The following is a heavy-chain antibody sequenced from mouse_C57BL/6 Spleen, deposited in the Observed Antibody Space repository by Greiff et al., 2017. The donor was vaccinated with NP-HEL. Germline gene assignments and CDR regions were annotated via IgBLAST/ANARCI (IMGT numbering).Heavy chain of an antibody. J-gene: IGHJ3*01. V-gene: IGHV1-72*01. D-gene: IGHD2-4*01. Sequence: QVQLQQPGAELVKPGASVKLSCKASGYTFTSYWMHWVKQRPGRGLEWIGRIDPNSGGTTYNEKFKSKATLTVDKPSSTAYMQLSSLTYEDSAFYYGARVDDYDPAGFAYWGQGTLVTVSA. CDR3: ARVDDYDPAGFAY. CDR1: GYTFTSYW. CDR2: IDPNSGGT.